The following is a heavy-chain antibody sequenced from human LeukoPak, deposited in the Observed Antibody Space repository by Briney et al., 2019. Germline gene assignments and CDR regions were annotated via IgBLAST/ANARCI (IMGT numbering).Heavy chain of an antibody. D-gene: IGHD6-6*01. CDR2: LYYSGST. CDR3: ARGLGRIAARSVLKGWFDP. Sequence: SETLSLTCTVSGGSISSSNYYWGWIRQPPGKGLEWIGSLYYSGSTFYNPSLKSRVTISVDTSKNQFSLKLSSVTAADTAVYYCARGLGRIAARSVLKGWFDPWGQGTLVTVSS. CDR1: GGSISSSNYY. J-gene: IGHJ5*02. V-gene: IGHV4-39*07.